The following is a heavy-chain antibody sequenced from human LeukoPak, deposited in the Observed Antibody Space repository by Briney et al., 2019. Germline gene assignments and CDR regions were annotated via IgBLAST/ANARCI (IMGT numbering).Heavy chain of an antibody. V-gene: IGHV3-23*01. Sequence: GGSLRLSCAASGFTFSNHAMSWVRQAPGKGLEWVSAISSNGGSTYYADSVKGRFTISRDNSKNTLYLQMNSLRAEDTAVYYCAKDGPRDYDFWSGYSNDYYMDVWGKGTTVTVSS. CDR1: GFTFSNHA. CDR3: AKDGPRDYDFWSGYSNDYYMDV. D-gene: IGHD3-3*01. CDR2: ISSNGGST. J-gene: IGHJ6*03.